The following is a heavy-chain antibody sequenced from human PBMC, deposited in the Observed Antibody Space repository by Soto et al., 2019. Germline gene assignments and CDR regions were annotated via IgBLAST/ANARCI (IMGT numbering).Heavy chain of an antibody. Sequence: ETLSLTCSVSGGSIRSYYWSWIRQSPEKGLEWVSAISDAGDRTNYEDSVRGRFTVSRDNSKNTLYLQMNILRAEDTAVYYCAKDYSSVWSRGIDFWGQGTLV. CDR2: ISDAGDRT. V-gene: IGHV3-23*01. CDR1: GGSIRSYY. CDR3: AKDYSSVWSRGIDF. D-gene: IGHD6-19*01. J-gene: IGHJ4*02.